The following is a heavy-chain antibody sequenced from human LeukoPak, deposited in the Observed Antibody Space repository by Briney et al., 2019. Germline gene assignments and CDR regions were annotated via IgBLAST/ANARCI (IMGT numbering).Heavy chain of an antibody. V-gene: IGHV3-33*01. J-gene: IGHJ4*02. CDR2: IWYDGSNK. CDR3: AREYHSGWYYFDY. Sequence: PGGSLRLSCAASGFTFSSYGMHWVRQAPGEGLEWVAVIWYDGSNKYYADSVKGRFTISRDNSKNTLYLQMNSLRAEDTAVYYCAREYHSGWYYFDYWGQGTLVTVSS. CDR1: GFTFSSYG. D-gene: IGHD6-19*01.